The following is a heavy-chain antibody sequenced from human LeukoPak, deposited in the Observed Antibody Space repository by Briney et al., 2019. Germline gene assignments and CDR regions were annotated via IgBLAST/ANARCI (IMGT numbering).Heavy chain of an antibody. CDR3: ARRREQVSFISRRKDQSFDY. J-gene: IGHJ4*02. V-gene: IGHV3-7*01. CDR2: IKQDGSEK. D-gene: IGHD1-14*01. Sequence: GSLRLSCVASGFTFSTYWITWVRQAPGKGLEWVANIKQDGSEKYYVDSVKGRFTISRDNAKNSLYLQMNSLRAEDTAVYYCARRREQVSFISRRKDQSFDYWGQGTLVTVSS. CDR1: GFTFSTYW.